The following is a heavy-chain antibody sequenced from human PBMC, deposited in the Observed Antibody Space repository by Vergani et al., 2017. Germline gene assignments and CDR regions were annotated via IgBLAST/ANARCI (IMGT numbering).Heavy chain of an antibody. CDR2: ISWNSGSI. Sequence: EVQLVESGGGLVQPGRSLRLSCAASGFTFDDYAMHWVRQAPGKGLEWVSGISWNSGSIGYADSVKGRFTISRDNAKNSLYLQMNSLRADDTALYYCAKDGGCSSTSCCFFDYWGQGTLVTVSS. CDR3: AKDGGCSSTSCCFFDY. V-gene: IGHV3-9*01. CDR1: GFTFDDYA. J-gene: IGHJ4*02. D-gene: IGHD2-2*01.